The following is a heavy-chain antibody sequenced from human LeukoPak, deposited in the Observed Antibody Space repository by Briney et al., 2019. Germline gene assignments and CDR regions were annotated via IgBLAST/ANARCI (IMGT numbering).Heavy chain of an antibody. D-gene: IGHD3-22*01. Sequence: GGSLRLSCAASGFTFSSHSMNWVRQAPGKGLEWVSYISSSSSTIYYADSVKGRFTISRDNAKNSLYLQMNSLRAEDTAVYYCARDLPTMIVVNPDAFDIWGQGTMVTVSS. J-gene: IGHJ3*02. CDR2: ISSSSSTI. V-gene: IGHV3-48*01. CDR3: ARDLPTMIVVNPDAFDI. CDR1: GFTFSSHS.